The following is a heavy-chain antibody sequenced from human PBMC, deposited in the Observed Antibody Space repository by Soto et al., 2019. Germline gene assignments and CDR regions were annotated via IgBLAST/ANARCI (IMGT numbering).Heavy chain of an antibody. CDR1: GYTFTSYA. V-gene: IGHV1-8*02. CDR2: MNPNSGNT. J-gene: IGHJ5*02. D-gene: IGHD4-17*01. CDR3: ARGVKYGAYSRWFDP. Sequence: QVQLVQSGAEVKKPGASVKVSCKASGYTFTSYAMHWVRQAPGQGLEYLGWMNPNSGNTGYVQKFQGRVTMTRDTSISTAYMELSSLRSEDTAVYFCARGVKYGAYSRWFDPWGQGTLVTVSS.